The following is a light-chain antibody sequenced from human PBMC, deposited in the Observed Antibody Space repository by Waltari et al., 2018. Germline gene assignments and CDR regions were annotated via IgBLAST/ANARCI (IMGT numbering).Light chain of an antibody. J-gene: IGKJ2*01. V-gene: IGKV4-1*01. CDR1: QSVLPRSNNKNY. CDR2: WAS. CDR3: QQCYTFPYT. Sequence: DIVLSQYPHSLVASLGERATINCKTSQSVLPRSNNKNYLGWYQQKPGQPPKLLISWASTRESGVPDRFSGSGSGTDFTLTISGLQAEDVAVYFCQQCYTFPYTFGQGTQLEIK.